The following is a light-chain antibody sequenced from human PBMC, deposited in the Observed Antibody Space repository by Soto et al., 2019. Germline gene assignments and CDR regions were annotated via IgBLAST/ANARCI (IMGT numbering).Light chain of an antibody. CDR1: SGSIASNY. J-gene: IGLJ3*02. CDR3: ESYNNNSWV. V-gene: IGLV6-57*03. Sequence: NFMLTQPHSVSESPGKTVTMFYARSSGSIASNYVQWFQLRPGSAPTTVIYDDSQRPSGVPDRCSGSIDRSSNSAFLTISGLKNEEEADYFCESYNNNSWVFGGGTKLTV. CDR2: DDS.